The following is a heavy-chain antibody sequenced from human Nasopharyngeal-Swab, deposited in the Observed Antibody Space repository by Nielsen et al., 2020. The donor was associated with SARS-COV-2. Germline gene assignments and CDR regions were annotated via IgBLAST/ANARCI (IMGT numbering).Heavy chain of an antibody. J-gene: IGHJ4*02. CDR3: ARVGYCSSTSCYAAYYFDY. D-gene: IGHD2-2*01. V-gene: IGHV4-59*01. CDR1: GGSIRSYY. CDR2: IYYSGST. Sequence: SETLSLTCTVSGGSIRSYYWSWIRQPPGKGLEWIGYIYYSGSTNYNPSLKSRVTISVDTSKNQFSLKLSSVTAADTAVYYCARVGYCSSTSCYAAYYFDYWGQGTLVTVSS.